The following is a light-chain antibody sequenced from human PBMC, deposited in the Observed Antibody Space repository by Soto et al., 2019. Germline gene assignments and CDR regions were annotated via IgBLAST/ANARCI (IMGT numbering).Light chain of an antibody. CDR1: QNINDW. CDR2: KAS. CDR3: KQYGANSLWT. Sequence: DIQVTQSPSTLSASVGDRVTINCRASQNINDWLPWYQQKSGTAPKVLIYKASSLESGVPSRFSGSGSRKEVTLTSSSLQTEDFATYYCKQYGANSLWTFGQGTKVEIK. V-gene: IGKV1-5*03. J-gene: IGKJ1*01.